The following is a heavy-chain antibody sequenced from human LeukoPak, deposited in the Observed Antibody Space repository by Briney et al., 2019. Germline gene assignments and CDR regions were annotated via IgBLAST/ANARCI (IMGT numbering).Heavy chain of an antibody. Sequence: GGSLRLSCAASGLTLRRYWMHWVRQAPGKGLLWVSRINEDGTVINYADSVKGRFTISRDNAKNTLYLQMSSLTAEDTATYYCVRDLSGADDYWGQGTLVTVSS. D-gene: IGHD1-26*01. CDR3: VRDLSGADDY. CDR2: INEDGTVI. CDR1: GLTLRRYW. V-gene: IGHV3-74*01. J-gene: IGHJ4*02.